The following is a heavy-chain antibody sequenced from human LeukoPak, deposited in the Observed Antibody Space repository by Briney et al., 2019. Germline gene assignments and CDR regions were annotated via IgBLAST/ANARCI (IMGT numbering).Heavy chain of an antibody. Sequence: GGSLRLSCAASGFIFSGYAMHWVRQAPGKGLKWVAVISYDGGKTYYADSVKGRFTISRDNSKSTLYLQMNSLRSEDTAVYYCARGFNDFWSGSQLEYWGQGTLVTVSS. CDR1: GFIFSGYA. CDR2: ISYDGGKT. CDR3: ARGFNDFWSGSQLEY. D-gene: IGHD3-3*01. J-gene: IGHJ4*02. V-gene: IGHV3-30-3*01.